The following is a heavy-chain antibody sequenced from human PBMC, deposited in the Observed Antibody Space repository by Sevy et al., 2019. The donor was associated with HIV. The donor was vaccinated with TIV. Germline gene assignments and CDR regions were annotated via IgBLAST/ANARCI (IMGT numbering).Heavy chain of an antibody. Sequence: GGSLRLSCTDSGLTFSNYWMHWVRQAPGKGLEWVASIKKDGSQKDYVDSVKGRFIISRDNAKSSVYLQMNSLRDEDACEYYSFGGTNWGQGTLVSVSS. J-gene: IGHJ4*02. CDR1: GLTFSNYW. V-gene: IGHV3-7*03. CDR2: IKKDGSQK. D-gene: IGHD3-3*01. CDR3: FGGTN.